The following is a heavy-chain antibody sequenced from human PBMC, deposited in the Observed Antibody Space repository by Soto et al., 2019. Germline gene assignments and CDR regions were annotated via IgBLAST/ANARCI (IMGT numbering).Heavy chain of an antibody. Sequence: GGSLRLSCAASGLTITAYAMHWVRQAPGKGLEGVAVISYDGTNKHYTDSVKGRFTISRDNSKNTLYLEMNSPRAEDTAVYYCARDSYGLDYWGQGTLVTVSS. CDR3: ARDSYGLDY. V-gene: IGHV3-30-3*01. D-gene: IGHD3-16*01. CDR2: ISYDGTNK. CDR1: GLTITAYA. J-gene: IGHJ4*02.